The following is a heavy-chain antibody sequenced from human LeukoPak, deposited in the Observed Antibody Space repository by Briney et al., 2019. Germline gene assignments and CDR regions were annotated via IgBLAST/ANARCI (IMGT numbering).Heavy chain of an antibody. CDR2: ISYDGSNK. V-gene: IGHV3-30*18. D-gene: IGHD3-3*01. CDR3: AKDPFGVRSYYYYYYGMDV. CDR1: GFIFSSYG. Sequence: PGGSLRLSCAAYGFIFSSYGMHWVRQAPGKGLEWVAVISYDGSNKYYADSVKGRFTISRDNSKNTLYLQMNSLRAEDTAVYYCAKDPFGVRSYYYYYYGMDVWGQGTTVTVSS. J-gene: IGHJ6*02.